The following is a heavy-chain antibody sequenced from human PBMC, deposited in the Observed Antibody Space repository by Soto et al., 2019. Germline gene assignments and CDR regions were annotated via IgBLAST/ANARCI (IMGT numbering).Heavy chain of an antibody. V-gene: IGHV1-69*06. D-gene: IGHD6-19*01. J-gene: IGHJ4*02. CDR2: IIPLFGTV. Sequence: QVQLVQSGAEVKKPGSSVKVSCKASGGTFSSYAISWVRQAPGQGLEWMGGIIPLFGTVNYPHKFQGRITITADKSTSTAYRERSNLRYEVTAVYSWATLGDSSGWRGYLDYWGQGTLVTVSS. CDR3: ATLGDSSGWRGYLDY. CDR1: GGTFSSYA.